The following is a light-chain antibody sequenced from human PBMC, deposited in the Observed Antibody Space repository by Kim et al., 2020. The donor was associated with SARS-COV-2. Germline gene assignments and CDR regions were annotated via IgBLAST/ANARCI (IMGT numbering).Light chain of an antibody. J-gene: IGLJ3*02. V-gene: IGLV2-14*03. CDR3: SSSTSSSTWV. Sequence: QSALTQPASVSGSPGQSITISCTGTSSDVGGYKYVSWYQQHPGKAPKLMIYDVNKRPSGVSNRFSGSKSGNTASLTISGLQAGDEADYYCSSSTSSSTWVFGGGTKVTVL. CDR2: DVN. CDR1: SSDVGGYKY.